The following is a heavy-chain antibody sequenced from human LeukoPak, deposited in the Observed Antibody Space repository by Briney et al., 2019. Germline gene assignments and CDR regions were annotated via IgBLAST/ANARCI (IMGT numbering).Heavy chain of an antibody. CDR3: AARPLLATSYAFDI. Sequence: ASVKVSCKASGFTFTSSAVQWVRQARGQRLEWIGWIVVGSGNTNYAQKFQERVTITRDMSTSTAYMELSSLRSEDTAVYHCAARPLLATSYAFDIWGQGTMVTVSS. J-gene: IGHJ3*02. D-gene: IGHD5-24*01. V-gene: IGHV1-58*01. CDR1: GFTFTSSA. CDR2: IVVGSGNT.